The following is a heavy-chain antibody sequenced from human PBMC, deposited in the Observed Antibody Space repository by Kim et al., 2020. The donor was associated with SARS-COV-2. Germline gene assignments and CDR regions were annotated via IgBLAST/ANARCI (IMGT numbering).Heavy chain of an antibody. J-gene: IGHJ4*02. CDR1: GFTFGDYA. CDR3: TRGYSYVDY. D-gene: IGHD5-18*01. V-gene: IGHV3-49*04. CDR2: IRSKAYGGTT. Sequence: GGSLRLSCTASGFTFGDYAMSWVRQAPGKGLVWVGFIRSKAYGGTTEYAASVEGRFTISRDDSKSIAYLQMNSLKTEDTAVYYCTRGYSYVDYWGQGTLV.